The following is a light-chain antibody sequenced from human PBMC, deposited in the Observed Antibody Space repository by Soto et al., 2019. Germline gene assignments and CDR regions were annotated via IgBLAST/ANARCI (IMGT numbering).Light chain of an antibody. CDR2: GTF. J-gene: IGKJ3*01. CDR3: QHLNNYPPFT. V-gene: IGKV1-9*01. CDR1: QDIQTY. Sequence: IQLTQSPSSLSASVGDRVSITCRASQDIQTYLAWYQQKRGEAPKLLISGTFTLQSGVPSRFNGSGSGTDFTLTISRLQPEDFATYYCQHLNNYPPFTFGPGTKVDLE.